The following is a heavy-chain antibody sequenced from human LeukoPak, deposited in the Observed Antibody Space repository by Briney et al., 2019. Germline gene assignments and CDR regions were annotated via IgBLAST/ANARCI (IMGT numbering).Heavy chain of an antibody. J-gene: IGHJ4*02. CDR3: ARGGIAALLDY. CDR1: GGTFSSYA. CDR2: IIPILGIA. Sequence: SVKVSCQASGGTFSSYAISWVRQAPGQGLEWMGRIIPILGIANYAQKFQGRVTITADKSTSTAYMGLSSLRSDDTAVYYCARGGIAALLDYWGQGTLVTVSS. V-gene: IGHV1-69*04. D-gene: IGHD6-13*01.